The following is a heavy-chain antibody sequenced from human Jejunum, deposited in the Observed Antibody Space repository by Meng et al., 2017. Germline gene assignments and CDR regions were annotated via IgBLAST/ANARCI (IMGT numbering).Heavy chain of an antibody. D-gene: IGHD5-18*01. J-gene: IGHJ4*02. Sequence: EVAWVEFGGGLVQPGGSMGLSCAASGFTFSSYWMHWVRQAPGKGLEWVSQINVDAGTITYADSVKGRFTISRDNAKNTLYLQMNSLRVEDTAVYFCARVQKGYCDYSGQGTLVTVSS. CDR1: GFTFSSYW. CDR2: INVDAGTI. V-gene: IGHV3-74*01. CDR3: ARVQKGYCDY.